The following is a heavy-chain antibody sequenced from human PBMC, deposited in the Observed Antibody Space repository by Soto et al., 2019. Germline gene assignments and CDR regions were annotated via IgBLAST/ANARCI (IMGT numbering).Heavy chain of an antibody. CDR3: ARVRRIAVGGPYGMDG. CDR1: GGTFSSCA. D-gene: IGHD6-19*01. J-gene: IGHJ6*02. CDR2: IIPIFGTA. V-gene: IGHV1-69*13. Sequence: VKVSCKATGGTFSSCAISWVRQAPGQGLEWMGGIIPIFGTANYAQKFQGRVTITADESTSATDMEMRSLRSEDTAVYYCARVRRIAVGGPYGMDGWGQGTTGSLS.